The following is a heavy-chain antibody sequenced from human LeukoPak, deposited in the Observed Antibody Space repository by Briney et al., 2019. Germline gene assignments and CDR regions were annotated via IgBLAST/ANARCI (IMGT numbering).Heavy chain of an antibody. D-gene: IGHD3-22*01. CDR3: ARDQSGYYYDSSGYQNQIDY. Sequence: GASVKVSCKASGYTFTSYYMHWVRQAPGQGLEWMGIINPSGGSTSYAQKFQGRVTMTRDTSTSTVYMELSSLRSEDTAVYYCARDQSGYYYDSSGYQNQIDYWGQGALVTVSS. V-gene: IGHV1-46*01. CDR2: INPSGGST. J-gene: IGHJ4*02. CDR1: GYTFTSYY.